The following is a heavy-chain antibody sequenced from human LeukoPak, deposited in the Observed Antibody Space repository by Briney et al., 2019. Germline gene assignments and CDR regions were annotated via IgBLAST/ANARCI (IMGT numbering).Heavy chain of an antibody. Sequence: GESLKISCKGSGYSFTDYWIGWVRQMPGKGLEWMGIFYPDDSDTRYNPSFQGQVTISADKSISTAYLQWSSLKASDTAMYYCARQSVTHADYWGQGTLVTVPS. CDR1: GYSFTDYW. V-gene: IGHV5-51*01. J-gene: IGHJ4*02. D-gene: IGHD4-17*01. CDR2: FYPDDSDT. CDR3: ARQSVTHADY.